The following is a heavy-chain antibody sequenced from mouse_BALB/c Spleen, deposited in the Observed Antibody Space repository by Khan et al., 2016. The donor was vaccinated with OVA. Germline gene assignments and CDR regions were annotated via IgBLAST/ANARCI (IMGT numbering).Heavy chain of an antibody. CDR1: GYSFTDYN. V-gene: IGHV1S135*01. CDR2: IDPYNGGT. Sequence: QLQQAGSELVKPGASVKVSCKASGYSFTDYNMFWVKQSHGKSLEWIGYIDPYNGGTSYNQKFKGKATLTVDKSSSTAFMHLSSLTSEDSAVFYCARTDYYGSSYYFDYWGQGTTLTDSS. D-gene: IGHD1-1*01. J-gene: IGHJ2*01. CDR3: ARTDYYGSSYYFDY.